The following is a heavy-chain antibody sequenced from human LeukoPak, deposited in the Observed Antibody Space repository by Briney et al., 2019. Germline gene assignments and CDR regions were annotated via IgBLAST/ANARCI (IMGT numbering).Heavy chain of an antibody. CDR3: ARDHSSNWIFDY. J-gene: IGHJ4*02. CDR2: ISYDGSNK. Sequence: PGGSLRLSCAASGFTFTSYAMHWVRQAPGKGLEWVAVISYDGSNKYYAHSVKGRFTISRDNSKNTLYLQMNGLRAEDTPVYYCARDHSSNWIFDYWGQGTLVTVSS. D-gene: IGHD6-13*01. V-gene: IGHV3-30-3*01. CDR1: GFTFTSYA.